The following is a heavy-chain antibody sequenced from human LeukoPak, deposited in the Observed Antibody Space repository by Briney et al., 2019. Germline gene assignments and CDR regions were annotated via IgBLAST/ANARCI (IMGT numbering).Heavy chain of an antibody. Sequence: GGSLRLSCAASGFTFSRYWMSWVRQAPGKGLEWVANTKQDGSEKYNLESVKGRFTISRDNAKNSLYLHMNSLRGEDTAVYYCALSSGNYAIPFDYWGQGTLVTVSS. D-gene: IGHD1-26*01. J-gene: IGHJ4*02. CDR3: ALSSGNYAIPFDY. CDR1: GFTFSRYW. V-gene: IGHV3-7*01. CDR2: TKQDGSEK.